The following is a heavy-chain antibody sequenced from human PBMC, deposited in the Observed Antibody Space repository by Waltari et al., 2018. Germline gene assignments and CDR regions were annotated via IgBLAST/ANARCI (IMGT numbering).Heavy chain of an antibody. CDR2: ISSSGSTI. Sequence: EWVSYISSSGSTIYYADSVKGRFTISRDNAKNSLYLQMNSLRAEDTAVYYCARNVDTAMGSEDWYFDLWGRGTLVTVSS. CDR3: ARNVDTAMGSEDWYFDL. V-gene: IGHV3-48*03. J-gene: IGHJ2*01. D-gene: IGHD5-18*01.